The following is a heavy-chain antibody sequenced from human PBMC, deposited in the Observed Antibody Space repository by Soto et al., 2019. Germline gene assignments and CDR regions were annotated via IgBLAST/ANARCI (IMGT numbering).Heavy chain of an antibody. D-gene: IGHD3-22*01. CDR1: GFTFSSYA. Sequence: GGSLRLSCAASGFTFSSYAMHWVRQAPGKGLEWVAVISYDGSNKYYADSVKGRFTISRDNSKNTLYLQMNSLRAEDTAVYYCAKDSIYDSSGYTDDYWGQGTLVTGSS. V-gene: IGHV3-30-3*01. CDR2: ISYDGSNK. CDR3: AKDSIYDSSGYTDDY. J-gene: IGHJ4*02.